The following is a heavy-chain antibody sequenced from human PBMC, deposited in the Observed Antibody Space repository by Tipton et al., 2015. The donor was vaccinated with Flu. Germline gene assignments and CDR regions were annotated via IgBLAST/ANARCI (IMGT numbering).Heavy chain of an antibody. V-gene: IGHV4-4*07. Sequence: TLSLTCTVSSYPITSDFYWSWIRQSAGKGLEWIGRIYISGNTNYNPSLRSRVTISVDTSKNQISLNLRSVTAADTAVYYCASGSGDFDHWGQGTLVTVSS. CDR2: IYISGNT. CDR1: SYPITSDFY. CDR3: ASGSGDFDH. J-gene: IGHJ4*02. D-gene: IGHD3-10*01.